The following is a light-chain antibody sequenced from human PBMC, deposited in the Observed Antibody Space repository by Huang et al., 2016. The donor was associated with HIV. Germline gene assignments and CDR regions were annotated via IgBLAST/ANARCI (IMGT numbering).Light chain of an antibody. V-gene: IGKV1-33*01. CDR1: QDISKY. CDR3: QQYDNLLMYT. Sequence: DIQMTQSPSSLSASVGDRVTITCQASQDISKYLNWYQHKPGKVPELLIYDASNLETGVPSRFSGTGSGTHFTFTISSLQPEDIATYYCQQYDNLLMYTFGQGTKLEIK. J-gene: IGKJ2*01. CDR2: DAS.